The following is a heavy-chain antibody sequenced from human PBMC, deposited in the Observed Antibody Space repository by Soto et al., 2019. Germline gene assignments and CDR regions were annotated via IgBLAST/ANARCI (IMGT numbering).Heavy chain of an antibody. CDR1: RYTFTGYH. CDR3: PRDRRFYYRGYYDMPNDAFDV. Sequence: SVKVSCKASRYTFTGYHMHWVRRAPGQELAWVGWKNPNSGGTKYARKFQDRVIMTRDTSISTVYMEVSGLRSDRTAVCILPRDRRFYYRGYYDMPNDAFDVWGQGTMVTVSS. CDR2: KNPNSGGT. V-gene: IGHV1-2*02. J-gene: IGHJ3*01. D-gene: IGHD3-3*01.